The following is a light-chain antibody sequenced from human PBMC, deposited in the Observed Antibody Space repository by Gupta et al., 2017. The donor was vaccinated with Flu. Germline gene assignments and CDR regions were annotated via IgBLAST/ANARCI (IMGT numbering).Light chain of an antibody. V-gene: IGLV1-44*01. CDR1: SFNIGSNT. Sequence: QSVLTPPPSASGTPGQRVTISCSGTSFNIGSNTANWYQQLPGTAPNLLIYFNNERPSGVPDRFSGSKSGTSASLAISGLQPEDEAMYFCAAYDDSRCGYVFGTGTTVTVL. J-gene: IGLJ1*01. CDR2: FNN. CDR3: AAYDDSRCGYV.